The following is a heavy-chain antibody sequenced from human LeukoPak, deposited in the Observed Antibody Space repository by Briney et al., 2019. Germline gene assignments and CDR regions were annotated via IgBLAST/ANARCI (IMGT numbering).Heavy chain of an antibody. V-gene: IGHV4-34*01. CDR3: ARDLRYFDWLDAFDI. Sequence: PSETLSLTCAVYGGSFSGYYWSWIRQPPGKGLEWIGEINHSGSTNYNPSLKSRVTISVDTSKNQFSLKLSSVTAADTAVYYCARDLRYFDWLDAFDIWGQGTMVTVSS. D-gene: IGHD3-9*01. CDR1: GGSFSGYY. CDR2: INHSGST. J-gene: IGHJ3*02.